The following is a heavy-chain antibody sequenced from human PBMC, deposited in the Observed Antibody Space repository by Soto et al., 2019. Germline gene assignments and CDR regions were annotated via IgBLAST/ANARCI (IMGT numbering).Heavy chain of an antibody. J-gene: IGHJ4*02. D-gene: IGHD3-10*01. V-gene: IGHV5-51*01. CDR1: GYSFTTYW. CDR3: ARLPTMVQPYDY. Sequence: GESLKISCRGSGYSFTTYWIGWVRQMPGRGLEWMGIIYPGDSDTRYSPSFQGQVTISVDKSISTAYLHWSSLKASDTAIFYCARLPTMVQPYDYWGQGTLVTVSS. CDR2: IYPGDSDT.